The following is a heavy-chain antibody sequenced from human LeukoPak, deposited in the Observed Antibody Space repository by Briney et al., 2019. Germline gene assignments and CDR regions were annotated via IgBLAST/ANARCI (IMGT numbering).Heavy chain of an antibody. Sequence: TGGSLRLSCAASGFTFSSYEMNWVRQAPGKGLEWVSYISSSGSTIYYADSVKGRFTISRDNAKNSLYLQMNSLRAEDTAVYYCARGRYSAFDYWGLGTLVTVSS. J-gene: IGHJ4*02. CDR1: GFTFSSYE. D-gene: IGHD1-26*01. CDR3: ARGRYSAFDY. CDR2: ISSSGSTI. V-gene: IGHV3-48*03.